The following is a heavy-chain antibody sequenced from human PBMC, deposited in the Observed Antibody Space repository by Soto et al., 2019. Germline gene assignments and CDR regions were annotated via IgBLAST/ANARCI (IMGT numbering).Heavy chain of an antibody. J-gene: IGHJ4*02. CDR1: GDSISSYS. V-gene: IGHV4-59*01. CDR2: IHYNGNT. D-gene: IGHD5-12*01. CDR3: AREGNLGRWLQPLDF. Sequence: PSETLSLTCSVSGDSISSYSWSWVRQKPGKGLEWIGNIHYNGNTKYNPSLKSRVTMSVDTSKNQFSLKLISVTAADTAKYFCAREGNLGRWLQPLDFWGQGTLVTVSS.